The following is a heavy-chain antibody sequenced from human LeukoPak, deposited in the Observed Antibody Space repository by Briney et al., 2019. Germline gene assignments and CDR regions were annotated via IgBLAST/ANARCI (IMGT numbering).Heavy chain of an antibody. J-gene: IGHJ4*02. Sequence: GGSLRLSCAASGFTFNNAWMNWVRQAPGKGLEWVGRIKSKTDGGTTDYAAPVKGRFTISRDDPKNTLYLQMNSLRTEDTAVYYCTTEWIATTSDYWGQGTLVTVSS. V-gene: IGHV3-15*07. CDR3: TTEWIATTSDY. CDR2: IKSKTDGGTT. D-gene: IGHD4-11*01. CDR1: GFTFNNAW.